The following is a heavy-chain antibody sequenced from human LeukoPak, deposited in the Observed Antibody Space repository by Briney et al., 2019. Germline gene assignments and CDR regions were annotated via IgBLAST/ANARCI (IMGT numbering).Heavy chain of an antibody. CDR3: ARAPGRRAYFDY. Sequence: SQTLSLTCAISGDSVSSNSVTWNWIRQSPSRGLEWLGRTYYRSKWYNDYAVSVKSRITINPDTSKNQFSLQLNSVTPEDTAVYYCARAPGRRAYFDYWGQGTLVTVSS. CDR1: GDSVSSNSVT. CDR2: TYYRSKWYN. J-gene: IGHJ4*02. V-gene: IGHV6-1*01. D-gene: IGHD1-26*01.